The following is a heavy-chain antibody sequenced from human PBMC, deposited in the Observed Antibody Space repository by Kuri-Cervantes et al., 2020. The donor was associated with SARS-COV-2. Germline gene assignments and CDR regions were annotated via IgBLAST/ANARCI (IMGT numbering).Heavy chain of an antibody. D-gene: IGHD1-1*01. CDR3: ARESAVHGIPWGYDP. CDR2: IWPDGNNK. V-gene: IGHV3-33*08. J-gene: IGHJ5*02. Sequence: GGSLRLSCTASGLSFSYYGMHWVRQAPGKGLEWVAVIWPDGNNKFYSDSVRGRFTISRDNSRSTLYLQMNSLRAEDTGVYYCARESAVHGIPWGYDPWGQGTLVTVSS. CDR1: GLSFSYYG.